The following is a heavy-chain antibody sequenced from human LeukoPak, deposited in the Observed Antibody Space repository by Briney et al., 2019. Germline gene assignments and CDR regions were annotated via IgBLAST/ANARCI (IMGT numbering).Heavy chain of an antibody. CDR1: GFTFSSYA. J-gene: IGHJ4*02. V-gene: IGHV3-30*04. CDR3: ARYQGFQVVVADDYELDY. Sequence: GGSLRLSCAASGFTFSSYAMHWVRQAPGKGLEWVAVISYDGSNKHYADSVKGRFTISRDNSKNTLYLQMNSLRAEDTAVYYCARYQGFQVVVADDYELDYWGQGTLVTVSS. CDR2: ISYDGSNK. D-gene: IGHD2-15*01.